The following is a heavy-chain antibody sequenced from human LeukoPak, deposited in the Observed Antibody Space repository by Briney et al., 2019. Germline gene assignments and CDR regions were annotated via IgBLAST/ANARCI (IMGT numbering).Heavy chain of an antibody. J-gene: IGHJ4*02. CDR1: GFTFSSYS. D-gene: IGHD6-19*01. CDR2: ISSSGTYK. V-gene: IGHV3-21*01. Sequence: KSGGSLRLSCAVSGFTFSSYSMSWVRQAPGKGLEWVSSISSSGTYKYYADSVKGRFTISRDNAKNSLYLQIHSLRAADTAVYYCAKGKDSVAGATNDYWGQGTLVTVSS. CDR3: AKGKDSVAGATNDY.